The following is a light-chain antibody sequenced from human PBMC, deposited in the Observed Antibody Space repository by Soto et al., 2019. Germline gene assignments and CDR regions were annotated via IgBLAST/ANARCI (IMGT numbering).Light chain of an antibody. CDR1: SSDVGAYNY. V-gene: IGLV2-14*03. J-gene: IGLJ2*01. CDR3: TSYTSSSTPL. Sequence: QSALSQPASVSGSPEQSITISCTGTSSDVGAYNYVSWYQLHPGKAPKLMIYDVSNRPSGVSNRFSGSKSGNTASLTISGLQAEDEADYYCTSYTSSSTPLFGGGTKLTVL. CDR2: DVS.